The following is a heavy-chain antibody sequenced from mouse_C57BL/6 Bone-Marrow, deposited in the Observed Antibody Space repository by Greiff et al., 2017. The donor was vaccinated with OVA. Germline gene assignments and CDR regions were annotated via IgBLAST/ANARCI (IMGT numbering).Heavy chain of an antibody. D-gene: IGHD2-1*01. CDR1: GFSLTSYA. CDR3: ARKPIYYDYYAMDY. V-gene: IGHV2-9-1*01. J-gene: IGHJ4*01. Sequence: VKLMESGPGLVAPSQSLSITCTVSGFSLTSYAISWVRQPPGKGLEWLGVIWTGGGTNYNSAPKSRTSISKENSKSQVFLQMNRLQTDDTARYYCARKPIYYDYYAMDYWGQGTSVTVSS. CDR2: IWTGGGT.